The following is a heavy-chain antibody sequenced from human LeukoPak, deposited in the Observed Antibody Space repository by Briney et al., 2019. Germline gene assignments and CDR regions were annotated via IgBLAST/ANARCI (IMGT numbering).Heavy chain of an antibody. D-gene: IGHD6-19*01. V-gene: IGHV1-2*02. CDR2: INPNSGGT. J-gene: IGHJ4*02. Sequence: ASVKVSCKASGYTFTGYYMHWVRQAPGQGLEWMGWINPNSGGTNYAQKFQGRVTMTRDASISTAYMELNRLRSDDTAVYYCAGVEAVAEINFDYWGRGTLVTVSS. CDR3: AGVEAVAEINFDY. CDR1: GYTFTGYY.